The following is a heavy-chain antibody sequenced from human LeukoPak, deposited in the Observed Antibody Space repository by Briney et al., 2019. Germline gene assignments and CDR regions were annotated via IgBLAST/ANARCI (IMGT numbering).Heavy chain of an antibody. V-gene: IGHV3-11*04. J-gene: IGHJ4*02. CDR1: GFTFSDYY. CDR2: ISSSGSTI. D-gene: IGHD4-17*01. CDR3: AKEGRYGDYFDY. Sequence: PGGSLRLSCAASGFTFSDYYMSWIRQAPGKGLEWVSYISSSGSTIYYADSVKGRFTISRDNSKKTVYLQMNSLKAEDTAVYYCAKEGRYGDYFDYWGQGTLVTVSS.